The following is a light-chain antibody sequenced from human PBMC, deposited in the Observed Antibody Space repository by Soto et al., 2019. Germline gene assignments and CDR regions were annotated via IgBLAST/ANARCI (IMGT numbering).Light chain of an antibody. Sequence: EIVLTQSPGTLSLSPGERATLSCRASQTVSSSYLAWYQQKPGQPPRLLIYGASSRATGIPDRFSGSGSGTYFTLAISRLEPEDFAVYYCQQYGGSPQFTFGPGTKVDIK. CDR1: QTVSSSY. V-gene: IGKV3-20*01. CDR3: QQYGGSPQFT. CDR2: GAS. J-gene: IGKJ3*01.